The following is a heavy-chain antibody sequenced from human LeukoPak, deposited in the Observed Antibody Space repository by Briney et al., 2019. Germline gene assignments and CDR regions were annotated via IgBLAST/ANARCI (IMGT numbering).Heavy chain of an antibody. CDR2: IYYSGST. V-gene: IGHV4-59*01. Sequence: PPETLSLTCTVSGGSISSYYWSWIRQPPGKGLEWIGYIYYSGSTNYNPSLKSRVTISVDTSKNQFSLKLSSVTAADTAVYYCARTQYCDFWSGYSFDYWGQGTLVTVSS. CDR3: ARTQYCDFWSGYSFDY. J-gene: IGHJ4*02. D-gene: IGHD3-3*01. CDR1: GGSISSYY.